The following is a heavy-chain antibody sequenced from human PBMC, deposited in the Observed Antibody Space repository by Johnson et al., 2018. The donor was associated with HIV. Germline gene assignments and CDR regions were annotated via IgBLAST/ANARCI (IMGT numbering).Heavy chain of an antibody. Sequence: QVQLVESGGGLVKPGGSLRLSCAASGFTFSDYYMSWIRQAPGKGLEWLSYISSSGSTIYYVDSVKGRFTISRDNAKNSLYLQMNSLRAEDTAVYYCARDRPSKWLRPNDDVFDIWDQGTMVTVSS. CDR2: ISSSGSTI. CDR1: GFTFSDYY. V-gene: IGHV3-11*04. J-gene: IGHJ3*02. D-gene: IGHD5-12*01. CDR3: ARDRPSKWLRPNDDVFDI.